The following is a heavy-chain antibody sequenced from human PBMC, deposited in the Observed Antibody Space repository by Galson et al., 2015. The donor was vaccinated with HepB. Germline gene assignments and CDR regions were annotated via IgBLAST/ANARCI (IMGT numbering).Heavy chain of an antibody. CDR2: IIPIFDTT. Sequence: SVKVSCKASGGTFSTYDINWVRQAPGHGLEWMGGIIPIFDTTNYAQKFQGRVTITADESTSTAYMELSSLKFEDTAVYYCARVGMDTVMVAPSGPYNWFDPWGQGTLVTVSS. J-gene: IGHJ5*02. V-gene: IGHV1-69*13. D-gene: IGHD5-18*01. CDR1: GGTFSTYD. CDR3: ARVGMDTVMVAPSGPYNWFDP.